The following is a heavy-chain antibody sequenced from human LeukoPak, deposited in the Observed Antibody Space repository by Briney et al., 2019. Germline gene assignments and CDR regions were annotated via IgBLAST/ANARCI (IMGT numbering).Heavy chain of an antibody. V-gene: IGHV3-23*01. CDR1: GFTFSSYA. Sequence: GGSLRLSCAASGFTFSSYAMSWARQAPGKGLEWVSAISGSGGSTYYADSVKGRFTISRDNSKNTLYLQMNSLRAEDTAVYYCAKDTYGDLYFDYWGQGTLVTVSS. CDR2: ISGSGGST. CDR3: AKDTYGDLYFDY. J-gene: IGHJ4*02. D-gene: IGHD4-17*01.